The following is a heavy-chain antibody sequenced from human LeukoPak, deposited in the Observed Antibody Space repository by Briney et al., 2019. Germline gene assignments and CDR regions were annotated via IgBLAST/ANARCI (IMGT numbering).Heavy chain of an antibody. J-gene: IGHJ4*02. CDR1: GGSFSGYY. CDR2: INHSGST. CDR3: ARPRGYDYDC. D-gene: IGHD5-12*01. Sequence: SETLSLTCAAYGGSFSGYYWSWIRQPPGKGLEWIGEINHSGSTNYNPSLKSRVTISVETSKNQFSLKLSSVTAADTAVYYCARPRGYDYDCWGQGTLVTVSS. V-gene: IGHV4-34*01.